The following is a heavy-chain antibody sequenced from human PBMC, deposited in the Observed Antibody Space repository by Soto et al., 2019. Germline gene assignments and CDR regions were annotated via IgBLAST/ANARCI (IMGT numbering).Heavy chain of an antibody. J-gene: IGHJ4*02. Sequence: PSETLSVSCTVAGDSSTAHYWTWIRQPPGKGLEWMGYIYYSGTTNYKPSLKSRVTMSVDTSKNQFSLRLSSVTAADTAVYYCARSSSGWSQLDSWGQGALVTVSS. CDR1: GDSSTAHY. CDR3: ARSSSGWSQLDS. D-gene: IGHD6-6*01. CDR2: IYYSGTT. V-gene: IGHV4-59*11.